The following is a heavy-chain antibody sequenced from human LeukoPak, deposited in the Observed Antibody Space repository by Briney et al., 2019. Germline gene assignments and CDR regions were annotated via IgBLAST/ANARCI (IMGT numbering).Heavy chain of an antibody. CDR1: GASIRSGDYY. Sequence: SQTLSLTCTVSGASIRSGDYYWSWIRQPPGKGLEWIGYIYDSGSTCYNPSLKSRITISVDTSENRFSLKLSSVTATDTAVYYCARDCSGGSCYGAFDIWGQGTMVTVSS. D-gene: IGHD2-15*01. V-gene: IGHV4-30-4*01. CDR2: IYDSGST. CDR3: ARDCSGGSCYGAFDI. J-gene: IGHJ3*02.